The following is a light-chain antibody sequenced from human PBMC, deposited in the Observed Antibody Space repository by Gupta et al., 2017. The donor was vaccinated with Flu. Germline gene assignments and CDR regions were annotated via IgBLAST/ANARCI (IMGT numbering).Light chain of an antibody. CDR3: CSYAGSYRF. J-gene: IGLJ1*01. Sequence: QSALTQPRSVSGSPGQSVTISCTGTSSDVGGYNYVSWYQQHPGKAPKLMIYDVSKRPSGVPDRFSGSKSGNTASLTISGLQAEDEADYYCCSYAGSYRFFGTGTKVTVL. CDR1: SSDVGGYNY. V-gene: IGLV2-11*01. CDR2: DVS.